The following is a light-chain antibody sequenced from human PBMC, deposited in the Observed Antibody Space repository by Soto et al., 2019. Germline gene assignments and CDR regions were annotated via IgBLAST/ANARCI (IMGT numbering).Light chain of an antibody. Sequence: DILMTQSPSTLSGSVGDRVTITCRASQTISSWLAWYQQKPGKAPKLLIYKASTLKSGVPSRFSGSGSGTEFTLTISSLQPDDFATYYCQQFDNSLWTFGQGTKVDIK. CDR2: KAS. V-gene: IGKV1-5*03. CDR1: QTISSW. CDR3: QQFDNSLWT. J-gene: IGKJ1*01.